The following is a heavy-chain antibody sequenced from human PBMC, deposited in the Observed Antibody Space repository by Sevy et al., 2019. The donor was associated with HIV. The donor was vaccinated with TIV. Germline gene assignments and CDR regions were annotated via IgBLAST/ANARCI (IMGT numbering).Heavy chain of an antibody. CDR1: GGSISSSNW. CDR3: AREGCSSTSCYGGNWFDP. J-gene: IGHJ5*02. D-gene: IGHD2-2*01. V-gene: IGHV4-4*02. Sequence: SETLSLTCAVSGGSISSSNWWSWVRQPPGKGLEWIGEIYHSGSTNYNPSLKSRVTISVDKSKNKFPLKLSSVTAADTAVYYCAREGCSSTSCYGGNWFDPWGQGTLVTVSS. CDR2: IYHSGST.